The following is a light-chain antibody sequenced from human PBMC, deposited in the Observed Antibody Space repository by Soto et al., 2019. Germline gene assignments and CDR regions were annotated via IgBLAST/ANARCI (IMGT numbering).Light chain of an antibody. Sequence: EIVMTQSPATLSLSPGERATLSCRASESVSSNLDWYQQKPGQAPSLLIFSASTRATGVPARFSGSGSGTEFTLTISSLQSEDFAVYYCQQYYNWPRTFGQGTRVEIK. CDR3: QQYYNWPRT. CDR1: ESVSSN. V-gene: IGKV3-15*01. CDR2: SAS. J-gene: IGKJ1*01.